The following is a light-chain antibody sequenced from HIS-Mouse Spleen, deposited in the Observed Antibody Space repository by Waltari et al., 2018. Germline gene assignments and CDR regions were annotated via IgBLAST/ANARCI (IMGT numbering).Light chain of an antibody. Sequence: DIQMTQSPSTLSASVGDRVTITCRASQSISSWLAWYQQKPGKAPKLLIYKASSLESGVPPRFSGSGSGTEFTLTISSLQPDDFATYYCQQSGTFGQGTKVEIK. CDR2: KAS. V-gene: IGKV1-5*03. J-gene: IGKJ1*01. CDR1: QSISSW. CDR3: QQSGT.